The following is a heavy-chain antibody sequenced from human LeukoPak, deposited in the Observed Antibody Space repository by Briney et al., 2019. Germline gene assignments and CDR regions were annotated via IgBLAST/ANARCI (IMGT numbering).Heavy chain of an antibody. Sequence: ASVKVSCKASGYPFTKFGISWVGQAPGQGLEWRGWISCYNGDTHYAQTLQGRVTLTTDTPTTTVYMELRSLRSDDTAVYYCARDPSNTSGWKTWFDTWGQGTPVTVSS. J-gene: IGHJ5*02. CDR3: ARDPSNTSGWKTWFDT. CDR2: ISCYNGDT. CDR1: GYPFTKFG. V-gene: IGHV1-18*01. D-gene: IGHD6-19*01.